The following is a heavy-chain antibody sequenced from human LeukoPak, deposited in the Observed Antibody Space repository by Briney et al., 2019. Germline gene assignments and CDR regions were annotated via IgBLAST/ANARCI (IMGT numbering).Heavy chain of an antibody. Sequence: QSGGSLRLSCAASGFTFSFYAMRLGRHAPGVGLKCEPPVSGMDGRTYYSYSVKGRFTISRDNSKNTLYLQMNSLRAEDTAVYYCAKCISYGILTGYYSFDYWGQGTLVTVSS. J-gene: IGHJ4*02. V-gene: IGHV3-23*01. CDR1: GFTFSFYA. CDR2: VSGMDGRT. D-gene: IGHD3-9*01. CDR3: AKCISYGILTGYYSFDY.